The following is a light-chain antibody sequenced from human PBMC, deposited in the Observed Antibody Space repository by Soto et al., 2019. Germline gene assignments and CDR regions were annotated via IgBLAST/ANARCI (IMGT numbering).Light chain of an antibody. CDR1: QRLSSN. J-gene: IGKJ1*01. V-gene: IGKV3-15*01. CDR2: GAS. Sequence: EIGLTQSPVTLSVSQGERVTLSCRASQRLSSNLAWYQQGPGQAPRLLIYGASIRATDIPARFIGSGSGTEFTLTISSLQSEDFAVYYCQQYINWPRTFGQGTNVDIK. CDR3: QQYINWPRT.